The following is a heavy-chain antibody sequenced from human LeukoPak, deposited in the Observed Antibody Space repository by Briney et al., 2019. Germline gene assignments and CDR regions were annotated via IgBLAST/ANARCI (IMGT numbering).Heavy chain of an antibody. CDR3: ARSAGISYWYFDL. CDR1: GFTFSTYT. J-gene: IGHJ2*01. V-gene: IGHV3-21*01. Sequence: GGSLRLSCAASGFTFSTYTMNWVRQAPGKGLEWVSSISTTSSYIYYADSVKGRFTISRDNAKNSLSLQMNSLRAEDTAVYYCARSAGISYWYFDLWGRGTLVTVSS. D-gene: IGHD2/OR15-2a*01. CDR2: ISTTSSYI.